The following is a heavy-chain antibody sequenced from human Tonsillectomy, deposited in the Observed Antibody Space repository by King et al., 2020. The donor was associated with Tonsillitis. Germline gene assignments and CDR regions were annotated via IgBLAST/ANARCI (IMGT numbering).Heavy chain of an antibody. J-gene: IGHJ4*02. V-gene: IGHV3-23*04. CDR2: ISGSDCST. D-gene: IGHD1-26*01. CDR3: AKESGSYWGYFDY. Sequence: EVQLVESGGGLVQPGGSLRLSCAASGFTFSSYAMSWVRQAPGKGLEWVSAISGSDCSTYYADSVKGRFTTSRDNSKNTLYLQMNSLRAGEAAVYYCAKESGSYWGYFDYWGQGTLVTVSS. CDR1: GFTFSSYA.